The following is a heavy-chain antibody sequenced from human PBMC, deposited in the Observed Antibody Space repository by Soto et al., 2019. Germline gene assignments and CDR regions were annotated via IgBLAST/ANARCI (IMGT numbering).Heavy chain of an antibody. V-gene: IGHV3-74*01. Sequence: WSLRLSCAASGFHFSNHWMHWVRQRPGEGLVWVSRITSDGKSKAYAESVKGRFAIPRDNAKNTLYLQMNGLTAEDTAVYYCARESGDWPLNWFDPWGLGTLVTVSS. J-gene: IGHJ5*02. CDR1: GFHFSNHW. CDR3: ARESGDWPLNWFDP. D-gene: IGHD2-21*02. CDR2: ITSDGKSK.